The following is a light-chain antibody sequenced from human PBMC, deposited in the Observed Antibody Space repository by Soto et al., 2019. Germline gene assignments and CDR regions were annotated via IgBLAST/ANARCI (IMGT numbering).Light chain of an antibody. CDR1: QRIGSW. Sequence: IRISQSPSALSASTVDRFTIACRASQRIGSWLAWYQQKPGKAPKLLIYEASTLQSGVPSRFSGSGSGTEFTLTISSLRPDDFATYYCQQYDSYSWTLGQGPKVDI. V-gene: IGKV1-5*01. CDR3: QQYDSYSWT. CDR2: EAS. J-gene: IGKJ1*01.